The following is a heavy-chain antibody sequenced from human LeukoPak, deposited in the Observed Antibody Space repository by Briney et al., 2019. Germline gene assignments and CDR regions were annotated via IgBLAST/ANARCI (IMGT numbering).Heavy chain of an antibody. Sequence: GGSLRLSCAASGFTFSSYGMHWLGQAPGKGLEWVAVIWYDGSNKYYADSVKGRFTISRDNSKNTLYLQMNSLRAEDTAVYYCASHYYYDSSGYYSDYWGQGTLVTVSS. CDR2: IWYDGSNK. CDR1: GFTFSSYG. V-gene: IGHV3-33*01. J-gene: IGHJ4*02. CDR3: ASHYYYDSSGYYSDY. D-gene: IGHD3-22*01.